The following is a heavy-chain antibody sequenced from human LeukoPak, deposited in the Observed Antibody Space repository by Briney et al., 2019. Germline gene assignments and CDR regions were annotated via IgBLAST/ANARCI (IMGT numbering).Heavy chain of an antibody. J-gene: IGHJ3*02. CDR3: ARTVHYAFDI. CDR2: IDSGVRT. CDR1: GFTFSNYA. D-gene: IGHD4-17*01. Sequence: GGSLRLSCAASGFTFSNYAMSWARQAPGRGLEWVSLIDSGVRTYYGDSVKGRFAISRDNSKNTVYLRMNGLRADDTAVYYCARTVHYAFDIWGQGTMVTVSS. V-gene: IGHV3-23*01.